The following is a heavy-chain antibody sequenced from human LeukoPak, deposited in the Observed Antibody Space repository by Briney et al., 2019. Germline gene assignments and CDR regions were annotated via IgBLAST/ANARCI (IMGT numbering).Heavy chain of an antibody. CDR3: ARHSKNCRGGYRYLYY. CDR1: GGSISSDSYY. D-gene: IGHD2-15*01. V-gene: IGHV4-39*01. Sequence: SETLSLTCAVSGGSISSDSYYWGWIRQPPRKGLEWIGSIYSGGTTYYNPSLKSRVTISVDTSKNQFSLKLTSVTAADAAAYYCARHSKNCRGGYRYLYYWGQGPQVTVSS. J-gene: IGHJ4*02. CDR2: IYSGGTT.